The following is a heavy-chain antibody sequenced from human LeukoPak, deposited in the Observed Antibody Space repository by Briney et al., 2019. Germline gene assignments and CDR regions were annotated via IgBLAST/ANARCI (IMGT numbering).Heavy chain of an antibody. V-gene: IGHV4-30-4*01. CDR1: GGSISSGDYY. D-gene: IGHD3-22*01. J-gene: IGHJ5*02. CDR3: ARPYYYDSRIDP. CDR2: MYYSGST. Sequence: PSETLSLTCTVSGGSISSGDYYWSWIRQPPGTGLEWIGYMYYSGSTYYNPSLKSRVVISVDTSKNQFSLKLSSVTAADTAVYYCARPYYYDSRIDPWGQGILVTVSS.